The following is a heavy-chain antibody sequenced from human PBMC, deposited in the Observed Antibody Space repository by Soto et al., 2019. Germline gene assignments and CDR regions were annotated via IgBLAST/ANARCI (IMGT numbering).Heavy chain of an antibody. CDR3: ARDDSGYSYGVYYYYGMDV. D-gene: IGHD5-18*01. Sequence: EVQLVESGGGLVKPGGSLRLSCAASGFTFSSYSMNWVRQAPGKGLEWVSSISSSSSYIYYADSVKGRFTISRDNAKNSLYLQMNSRRAEDTAVYYCARDDSGYSYGVYYYYGMDVWGQGTTVTVSS. CDR1: GFTFSSYS. J-gene: IGHJ6*02. CDR2: ISSSSSYI. V-gene: IGHV3-21*01.